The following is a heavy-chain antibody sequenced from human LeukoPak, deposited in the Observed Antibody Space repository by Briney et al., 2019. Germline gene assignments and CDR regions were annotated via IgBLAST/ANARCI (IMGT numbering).Heavy chain of an antibody. Sequence: GGSLRLSCVASGFTFSSYWMTWVRQAPGKGLEWLANIKEDGSIQYYLDSVRGRFTISRDNAKTSVYLQLNSLRADDTAVYYCARDVWTGVAVSDYCGEGTLVAVSS. CDR2: IKEDGSIQ. CDR3: ARDVWTGVAVSDY. CDR1: GFTFSSYW. V-gene: IGHV3-7*01. D-gene: IGHD6-19*01. J-gene: IGHJ4*02.